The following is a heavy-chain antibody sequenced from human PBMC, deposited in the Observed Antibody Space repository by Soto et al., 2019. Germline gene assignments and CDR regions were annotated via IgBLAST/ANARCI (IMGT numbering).Heavy chain of an antibody. Sequence: ETLSLTCAVSGGSISSSNWWSWVRQPPGKGLEWIGEIYHSGSTNYNPSLKSRVTISVDKSKNQFSLKLSSVTAADTAVYYCASLGYCSSTSCYTDWFDPWGQGTLVTVSS. V-gene: IGHV4-4*02. CDR2: IYHSGST. J-gene: IGHJ5*02. CDR1: GGSISSSNW. D-gene: IGHD2-2*02. CDR3: ASLGYCSSTSCYTDWFDP.